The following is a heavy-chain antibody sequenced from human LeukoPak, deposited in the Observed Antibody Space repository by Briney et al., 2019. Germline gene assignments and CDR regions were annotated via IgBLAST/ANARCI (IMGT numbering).Heavy chain of an antibody. V-gene: IGHV3-30*04. CDR2: ISYDGSNK. D-gene: IGHD3-22*01. J-gene: IGHJ4*02. CDR1: GFTFSSYA. CDR3: ARDRVYYYDSSGYPGHTLDY. Sequence: PGGSLRLSCVASGFTFSSYAIHWVRQAPGKGLEWVAVISYDGSNKYYADSVKGRFTISRDNSKNTLYLQMNSLRAEDTAVYYCARDRVYYYDSSGYPGHTLDYWGQGTLVTVSS.